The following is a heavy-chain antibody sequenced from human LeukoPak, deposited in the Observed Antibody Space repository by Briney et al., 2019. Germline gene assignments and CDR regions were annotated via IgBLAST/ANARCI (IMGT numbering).Heavy chain of an antibody. Sequence: GGSLRLSCAASGFTFSSYGMHWVRQAPGKGLEWVAVIWYDGSNKYYADSVKGRFTISRDNSKNTLYLQMNSLRAEGTAVYYCAREPSYSNSGIDYWGQGTLVTVSS. CDR3: AREPSYSNSGIDY. CDR1: GFTFSSYG. CDR2: IWYDGSNK. J-gene: IGHJ4*02. V-gene: IGHV3-33*01. D-gene: IGHD4-11*01.